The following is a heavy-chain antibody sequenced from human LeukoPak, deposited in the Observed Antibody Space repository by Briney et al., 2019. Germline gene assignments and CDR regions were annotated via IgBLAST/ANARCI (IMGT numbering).Heavy chain of an antibody. CDR3: AKKAQYNGNYPLDY. J-gene: IGHJ4*02. V-gene: IGHV3-53*01. CDR2: IYGGGNI. D-gene: IGHD1-26*01. CDR1: GFTVSSNY. Sequence: AGGSLRLSCAASGFTVSSNYMNWVRQAPGKGLEWVSVIYGGGNIYYADSVKGRFTISRDNSKNTLYLQMNSLRAEDTALYFCAKKAQYNGNYPLDYWGQGTLVTVSS.